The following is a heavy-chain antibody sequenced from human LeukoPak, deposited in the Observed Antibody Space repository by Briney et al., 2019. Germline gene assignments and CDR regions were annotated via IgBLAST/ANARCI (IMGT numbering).Heavy chain of an antibody. V-gene: IGHV3-23*01. Sequence: GGSLRLSCTASGFTFSSYAMSWVRQAPGRGLEWVSAISGRGGSTYYADSVKGRFTISRDNSENTLYLQMNSLRAEDTAVYYCAKDLWAGYYYDSSGYYPGDYWGQGTLVTASS. J-gene: IGHJ4*02. CDR2: ISGRGGST. CDR3: AKDLWAGYYYDSSGYYPGDY. CDR1: GFTFSSYA. D-gene: IGHD3-22*01.